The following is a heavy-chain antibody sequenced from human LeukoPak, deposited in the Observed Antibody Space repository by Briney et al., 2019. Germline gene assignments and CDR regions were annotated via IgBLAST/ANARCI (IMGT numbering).Heavy chain of an antibody. Sequence: SETLSLTCTVSGGSISSYYWSWIRQPPGKGLEWIGYIYYTGSTNYNPSLKSRVTISVDTSKNQFSLRLSSVTAADTAVYYCASRIGSRLDYWGQGTLVTASS. CDR3: ASRIGSRLDY. V-gene: IGHV4-59*01. D-gene: IGHD3-16*01. CDR1: GGSISSYY. CDR2: IYYTGST. J-gene: IGHJ4*02.